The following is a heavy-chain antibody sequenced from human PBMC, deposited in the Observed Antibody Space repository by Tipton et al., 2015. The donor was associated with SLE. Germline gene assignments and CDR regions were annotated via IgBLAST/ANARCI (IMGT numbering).Heavy chain of an antibody. D-gene: IGHD6-13*01. CDR2: ISSNGGST. J-gene: IGHJ3*02. V-gene: IGHV3-64D*09. CDR1: GFTFSSYA. Sequence: GSLRLSCSASGFTFSSYAMHWVRQAPGKGLEYVSAISSNGGSTYYADSVKGRFTISRDNSKNTLYLQMSSLRAEDTAVYYCARGLDGQQLSRANAFDIWGQGTMVTVSS. CDR3: ARGLDGQQLSRANAFDI.